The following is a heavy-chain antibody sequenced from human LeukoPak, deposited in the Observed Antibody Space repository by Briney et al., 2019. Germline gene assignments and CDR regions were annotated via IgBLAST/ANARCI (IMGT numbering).Heavy chain of an antibody. V-gene: IGHV1-2*02. CDR2: INPDSGGT. D-gene: IGHD3-22*01. CDR1: GYTFTGYY. CDR3: ARDFTTYYYDSSGYPLGL. J-gene: IGHJ4*02. Sequence: GASVKVSCKASGYTFTGYYMHWVRQAPGQGLEWMGWINPDSGGTNYAQKFQGRVTMTRDTSISTAYMELSRLRSDDTAVYYYARDFTTYYYDSSGYPLGLWGQGTLVTVSS.